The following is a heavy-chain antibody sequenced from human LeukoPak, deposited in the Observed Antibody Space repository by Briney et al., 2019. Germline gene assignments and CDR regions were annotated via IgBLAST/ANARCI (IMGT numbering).Heavy chain of an antibody. Sequence: GGSLRHSCATSGFTFTTYWMSWVRQAPGKGLEWVANINQGGSGRYYVDSVKGRLTISRDNARNSLYLQMDSLRAEDTGVYYCARDHYVPHYWGQGTLVTVSS. CDR3: ARDHYVPHY. J-gene: IGHJ4*02. CDR1: GFTFTTYW. CDR2: INQGGSGR. D-gene: IGHD3-10*02. V-gene: IGHV3-7*01.